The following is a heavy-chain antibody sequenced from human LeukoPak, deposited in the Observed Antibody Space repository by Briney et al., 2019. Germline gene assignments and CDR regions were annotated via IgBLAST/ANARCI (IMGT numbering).Heavy chain of an antibody. CDR3: ATAPLITVTPAGMDV. CDR2: FDPEDGET. J-gene: IGHJ6*02. D-gene: IGHD4-17*01. Sequence: ASVKVSCKVSGYTLTELSMHWVRQAPGKGLEWMGGFDPEDGETIYAQKFQGRVTMTEDTSTDTAYMELSSLRSEDTAVNYCATAPLITVTPAGMDVWGQGTTVTVSS. V-gene: IGHV1-24*01. CDR1: GYTLTELS.